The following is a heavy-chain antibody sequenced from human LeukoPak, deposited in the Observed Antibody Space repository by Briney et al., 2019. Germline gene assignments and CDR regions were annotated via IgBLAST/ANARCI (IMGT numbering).Heavy chain of an antibody. Sequence: PSETLSLTCTVSGGSISSSSYYWGWIRQPPGKGLEWIGSIYYSGSTYYNPSLKGRVTISVDTSKNQFSLKPSSVTAADTAVYYCARLGTDNWSYYYYYMDVWGKGTTVTVSS. D-gene: IGHD1-20*01. V-gene: IGHV4-39*01. CDR2: IYYSGST. J-gene: IGHJ6*03. CDR1: GGSISSSSYY. CDR3: ARLGTDNWSYYYYYMDV.